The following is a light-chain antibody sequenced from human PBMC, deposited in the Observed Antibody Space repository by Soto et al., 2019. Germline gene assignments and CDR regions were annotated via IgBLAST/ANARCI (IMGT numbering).Light chain of an antibody. Sequence: EIVLTQSPGTLSLSPGERATLSCRASQTVSSSYLAWDQQKPGQAPRLLIYGASSRATGIPDRFSGSGSGTDFTLTISRLEPEDVAVYYCQQYASSLLTFGGGTKVEIK. CDR1: QTVSSSY. J-gene: IGKJ4*01. V-gene: IGKV3-20*01. CDR3: QQYASSLLT. CDR2: GAS.